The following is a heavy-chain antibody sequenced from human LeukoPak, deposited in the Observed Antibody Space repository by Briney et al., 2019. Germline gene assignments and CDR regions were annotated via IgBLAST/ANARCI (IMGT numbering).Heavy chain of an antibody. J-gene: IGHJ5*02. CDR2: INSDGSST. CDR3: AKDLAVVVPAASRVDP. V-gene: IGHV3-74*01. CDR1: GFTFSSYW. D-gene: IGHD2-2*01. Sequence: PGGSLRLSCAASGFTFSSYWMHWVRQAPGKGLVWVSRINSDGSSTYYADSVKGRFTTSRDNSKNTLYLQMNSLRAEDTAVYYCAKDLAVVVPAASRVDPWGQGTLVTVSS.